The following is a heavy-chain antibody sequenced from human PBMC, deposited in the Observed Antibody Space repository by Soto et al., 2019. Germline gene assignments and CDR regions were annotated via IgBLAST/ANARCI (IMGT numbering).Heavy chain of an antibody. CDR3: ARGNRDIVVVPAAPKSDYFDY. D-gene: IGHD2-2*01. CDR2: INPSGGST. V-gene: IGHV1-46*01. Sequence: GASVKVSCKASGYTFTSYYMHWVRQAPGQGLEWMGIINPSGGSTSYAQKFQGRVTMTRDTSTSTVYVELSSLRSEDTAVYYCARGNRDIVVVPAAPKSDYFDYWGQGTLVTVSS. CDR1: GYTFTSYY. J-gene: IGHJ4*02.